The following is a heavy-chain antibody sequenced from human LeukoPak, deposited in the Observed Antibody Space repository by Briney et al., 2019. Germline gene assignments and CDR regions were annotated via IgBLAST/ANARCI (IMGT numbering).Heavy chain of an antibody. J-gene: IGHJ3*02. Sequence: PSETLSLTCTVSGGSVSSYYWSWIRQPPGKGLEWIGYIYYTGSGNNSPFLKSRVTMSVDTSKNQFSLRLNSVTAADTAVYYRARARYVSAWYAFDIWGQGTMVTVSS. CDR2: IYYTGSG. CDR1: GGSVSSYY. CDR3: ARARYVSAWYAFDI. V-gene: IGHV4-59*02. D-gene: IGHD6-19*01.